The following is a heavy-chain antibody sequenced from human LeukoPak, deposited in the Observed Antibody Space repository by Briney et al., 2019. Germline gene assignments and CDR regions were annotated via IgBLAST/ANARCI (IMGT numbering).Heavy chain of an antibody. V-gene: IGHV1-18*01. Sequence: ASVKVSCKSSGYMFTSHGIHWLRQAPGQGLEWMGWISAQNGNTNYVQQFLGRVTMTRDTSASTAYMELRSLKSDDTAVYYCARESNGGYGFDYWGQGTLITVAS. CDR3: ARESNGGYGFDY. CDR2: ISAQNGNT. J-gene: IGHJ4*02. CDR1: GYMFTSHG. D-gene: IGHD5-12*01.